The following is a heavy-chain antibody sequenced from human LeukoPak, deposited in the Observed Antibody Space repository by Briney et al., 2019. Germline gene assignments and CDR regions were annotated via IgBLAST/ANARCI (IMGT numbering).Heavy chain of an antibody. D-gene: IGHD3-10*01. V-gene: IGHV1-24*01. CDR2: FDPEDGET. CDR3: ATAEFGDPFYYFDY. J-gene: IGHJ4*02. Sequence: ASVKVSCKVSGYTLTELSMHWVRQAPGKGLEWMGGFDPEDGETIYAQKFQGRVTMIEDTSTDTAYMELSSLRSEDTAVYYCATAEFGDPFYYFDYWGQGALVTVSS. CDR1: GYTLTELS.